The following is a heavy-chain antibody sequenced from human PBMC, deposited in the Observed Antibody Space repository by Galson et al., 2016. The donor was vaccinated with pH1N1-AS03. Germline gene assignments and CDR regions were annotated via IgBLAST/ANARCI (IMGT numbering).Heavy chain of an antibody. CDR1: GGTFTSHA. J-gene: IGHJ4*02. V-gene: IGHV1-69*10. CDR2: IILRLGMT. CDR3: ARGGECNYGTLDY. Sequence: SVKVSCKATGGTFTSHAVSWMRQAPGQGLEWMGGIILRLGMTHYARDFKDRVTFTADESATTAYMELTSLRAEDTAVFYCARGGECNYGTLDYWGQGSLVTVSS. D-gene: IGHD1-7*01.